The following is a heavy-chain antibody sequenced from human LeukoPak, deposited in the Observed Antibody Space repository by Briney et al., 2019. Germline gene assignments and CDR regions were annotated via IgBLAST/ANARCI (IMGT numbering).Heavy chain of an antibody. Sequence: PSETLSLTCTVSGGSISSSSYYWGWIRQPPGKGLEWIGSIYYSGSTYYNPSLKSRVTISVDTSKNQFSLKLGSVTAADTAVYYCARPLYYYDRSGYEACAFDIWGQGTIVTVSS. CDR1: GGSISSSSYY. V-gene: IGHV4-39*01. CDR3: ARPLYYYDRSGYEACAFDI. CDR2: IYYSGST. J-gene: IGHJ3*02. D-gene: IGHD3-22*01.